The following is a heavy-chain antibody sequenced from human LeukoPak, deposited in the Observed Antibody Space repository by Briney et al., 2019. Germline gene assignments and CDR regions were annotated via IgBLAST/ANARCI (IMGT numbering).Heavy chain of an antibody. CDR1: GFTVSSNV. J-gene: IGHJ5*02. V-gene: IGHV3-66*01. D-gene: IGHD3-16*01. Sequence: GGSLRLSCAASGFTVSSNVMSWVRQAPGKGLEWVSVIYSGGITYYADSVKGRFTISRDNSKNTMYLQMNSLRAEDTAVYYCARGRSFGVLSCGQGTLVTVSS. CDR2: IYSGGIT. CDR3: ARGRSFGVLS.